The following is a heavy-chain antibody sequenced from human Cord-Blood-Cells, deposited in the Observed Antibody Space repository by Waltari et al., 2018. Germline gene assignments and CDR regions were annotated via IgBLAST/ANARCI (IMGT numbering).Heavy chain of an antibody. V-gene: IGHV3-33*01. Sequence: QVQLVESGGGVVQPGRSLRLSCAASGFTFSSYGLPRSRQATGKGLAGVAVIWYDGSKKYYADSVKGRFTISRDNSKNTLYLQMNSLRAEDTAVYYCARGRGITGTTDYWGQGTLVTVSS. D-gene: IGHD1-7*01. J-gene: IGHJ4*02. CDR2: IWYDGSKK. CDR1: GFTFSSYG. CDR3: ARGRGITGTTDY.